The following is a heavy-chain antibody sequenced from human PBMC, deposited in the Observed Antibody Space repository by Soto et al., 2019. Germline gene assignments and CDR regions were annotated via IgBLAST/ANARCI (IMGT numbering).Heavy chain of an antibody. J-gene: IGHJ4*02. CDR2: IYYSGST. V-gene: IGHV4-39*01. Sequence: SETLSLTCTVSGGSISGSSYYWGWIRQPPGKGLEWIGTIYYSGSTYYNPSLKSRVTISVDTSTNQFSLKLSSVTAADTAVYYCASYSYGYSYFFDYWGQGTLITVSS. D-gene: IGHD5-18*01. CDR1: GGSISGSSYY. CDR3: ASYSYGYSYFFDY.